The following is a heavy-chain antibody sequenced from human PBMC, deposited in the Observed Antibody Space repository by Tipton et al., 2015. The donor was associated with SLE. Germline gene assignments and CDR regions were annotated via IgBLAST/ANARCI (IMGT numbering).Heavy chain of an antibody. Sequence: SLRLSCAASGFTFSSYSMSWVRQAPGKGLEWVSYISSSSSTIYYADSVKGRFTISRDNAKNSLYLQMNSLRAEATAVYYCARGWLRFAFDYWGQGTLVTVSS. CDR2: ISSSSSTI. D-gene: IGHD3-22*01. CDR3: ARGWLRFAFDY. CDR1: GFTFSSYS. J-gene: IGHJ4*02. V-gene: IGHV3-48*01.